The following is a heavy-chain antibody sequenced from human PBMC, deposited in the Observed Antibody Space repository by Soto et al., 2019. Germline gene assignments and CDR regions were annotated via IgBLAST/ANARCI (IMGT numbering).Heavy chain of an antibody. Sequence: GASLKISCQCSGYPFSNFWIGWVRQLPGKGLEWMGIIYPGDHETRYSPSFHGKVTISADKSINTAYLQWNSLEASDTAFYFCARSPRSSPYFDAWCQGGLVTVVS. CDR3: ARSPRSSPYFDA. J-gene: IGHJ4*02. CDR1: GYPFSNFW. D-gene: IGHD6-13*01. CDR2: IYPGDHET. V-gene: IGHV5-51*01.